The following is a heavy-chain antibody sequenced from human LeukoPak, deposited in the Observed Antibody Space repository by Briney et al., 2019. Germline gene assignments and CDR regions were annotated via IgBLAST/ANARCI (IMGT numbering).Heavy chain of an antibody. CDR2: INQDGSEK. J-gene: IGHJ6*04. D-gene: IGHD5-18*01. CDR1: GFSFSRYW. CDR3: AKDTAMVPTSSYYYYGMDV. Sequence: GGSLRLSCAASGFSFSRYWMSWVRQAPGKGLEWVANINQDGSEKYYVDSVKGRFTISRDNSKNTLYLQMNSLRAEDTAVYYCAKDTAMVPTSSYYYYGMDVWGKGTTVTVSS. V-gene: IGHV3-7*04.